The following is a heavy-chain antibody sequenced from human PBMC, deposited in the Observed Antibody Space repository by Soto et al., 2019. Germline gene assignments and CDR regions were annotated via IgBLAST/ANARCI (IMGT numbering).Heavy chain of an antibody. J-gene: IGHJ4*02. V-gene: IGHV4-4*02. CDR2: ISHSGST. Sequence: QVQLQESGPGLVKPSGTLSLTCAVSGYSINSSHWWNWVRQPPEKGLEWIGQISHSGSTTYNPSLTSRVTISVDKSKKHVSLKLTSVTAADTAVDYCAARHCWSRPWTDRRLDYWGQGTLVTVSS. CDR3: AARHCWSRPWTDRRLDY. D-gene: IGHD3-3*02. CDR1: GYSINSSHW.